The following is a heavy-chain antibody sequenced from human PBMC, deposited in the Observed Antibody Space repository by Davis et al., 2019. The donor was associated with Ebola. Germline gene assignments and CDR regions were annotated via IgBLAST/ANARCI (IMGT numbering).Heavy chain of an antibody. CDR2: IYHSGST. V-gene: IGHV4-4*02. CDR3: ARDQAYGDYGESGWFDP. D-gene: IGHD4-17*01. CDR1: GGSISSSNW. J-gene: IGHJ5*02. Sequence: PSETLSLTCAVSGGSISSSNWWSWVRQPPGKGLEWIGEIYHSGSTNYNPSLKSRVTISVDKSKNQFSLKLGSVTAADTAVYYCARDQAYGDYGESGWFDPWGQGTLVTVSS.